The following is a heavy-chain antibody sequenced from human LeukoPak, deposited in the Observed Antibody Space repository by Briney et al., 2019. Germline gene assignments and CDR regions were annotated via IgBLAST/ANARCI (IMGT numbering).Heavy chain of an antibody. J-gene: IGHJ4*02. Sequence: PSETLSLTCTVSGVSISSSSYYWGWIRQPPGKGLEWIGSIYSSGSTYCNPSLKSRVTISVDTSKNQFTLKLSSVTAADTAVYYCAKEGTYTYGASDFDYWGQGTLVTVSS. CDR3: AKEGTYTYGASDFDY. CDR1: GVSISSSSYY. V-gene: IGHV4-39*06. D-gene: IGHD4/OR15-4a*01. CDR2: IYSSGST.